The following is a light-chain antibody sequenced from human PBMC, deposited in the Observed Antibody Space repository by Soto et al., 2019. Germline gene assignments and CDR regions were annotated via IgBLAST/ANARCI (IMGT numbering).Light chain of an antibody. CDR2: DVS. CDR1: SSDVGSYNY. V-gene: IGLV2-14*01. Sequence: QSALTQPASVSGSPGQSITISCTGTSSDVGSYNYFSWYQQNPGKAPKLIIHDVSNRPSGVSNRFSGTKSGNTASLTISGLQAEDEANYYCSSYTSTNTLIFGGGTKLAVL. J-gene: IGLJ2*01. CDR3: SSYTSTNTLI.